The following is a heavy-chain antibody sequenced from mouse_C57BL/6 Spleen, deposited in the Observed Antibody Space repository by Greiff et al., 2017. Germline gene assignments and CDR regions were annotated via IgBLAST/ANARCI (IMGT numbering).Heavy chain of an antibody. CDR2: IFPGSGST. CDR3: ARSGGYYAMDY. J-gene: IGHJ4*01. CDR1: GYTFTGYW. D-gene: IGHD1-1*02. Sequence: VQLQQSGAELMKPGASVKLSCKASGYTFTGYWIEWVKQRPGHGLEWIGEIFPGSGSTNYNEKFKGKATFTADTSSNTAYMQLSSLTAEDAAIYYCARSGGYYAMDYWGQGTSVTVSS. V-gene: IGHV1-9*01.